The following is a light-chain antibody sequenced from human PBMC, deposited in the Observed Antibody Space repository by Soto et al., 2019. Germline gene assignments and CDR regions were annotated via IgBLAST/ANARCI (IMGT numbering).Light chain of an antibody. J-gene: IGKJ4*01. CDR2: DAS. CDR1: QSVGSY. Sequence: EIVLIQSPATLSLSPGERATLSCRASQSVGSYLAWYQHKPGQAPRRLISDASNRATGIPARFSGSGSETDFTLTISSLAPEDSAVYYCQQRSNWPSLTFGGGTKVESK. V-gene: IGKV3-11*01. CDR3: QQRSNWPSLT.